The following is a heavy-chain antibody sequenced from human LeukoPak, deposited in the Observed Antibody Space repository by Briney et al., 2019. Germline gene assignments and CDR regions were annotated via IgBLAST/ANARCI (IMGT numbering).Heavy chain of an antibody. CDR1: GYTFTNYG. CDR2: ISAYNGNT. Sequence: ASVKVSCKAPGYTFTNYGITWVRQAPGQGLEWMGWISAYNGNTNYAQKLQGRVTMTTDTSTSTAYMELRSLRSDDTAVYYCARAAVSRVAVAGDFDYWGQGTLVTVSS. CDR3: ARAAVSRVAVAGDFDY. D-gene: IGHD6-19*01. J-gene: IGHJ4*02. V-gene: IGHV1-18*01.